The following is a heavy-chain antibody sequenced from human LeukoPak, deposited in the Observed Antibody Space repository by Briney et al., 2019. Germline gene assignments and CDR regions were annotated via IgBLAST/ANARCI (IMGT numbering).Heavy chain of an antibody. V-gene: IGHV3-23*01. CDR1: GFTFSNYA. CDR2: ISSSGGST. J-gene: IGHJ4*02. CDR3: AKSGSRDWDYFEY. Sequence: GGSLRLSCAASGFTFSNYAMGWVRQAPGKGLEWVSAISSSGGSTYYADSVKGRFTISRDSSKNRLFLQMNSLRAEDTAVYYCAKSGSRDWDYFEYWGQGTLVTASS. D-gene: IGHD6-19*01.